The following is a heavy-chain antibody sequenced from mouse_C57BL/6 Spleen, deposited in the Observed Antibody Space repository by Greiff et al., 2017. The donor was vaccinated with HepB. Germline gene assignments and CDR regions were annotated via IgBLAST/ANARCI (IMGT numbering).Heavy chain of an antibody. CDR3: ARPIPTGVGGFDY. V-gene: IGHV1-19*01. CDR2: INPYNGGT. CDR1: GYTFTDYY. J-gene: IGHJ2*01. D-gene: IGHD1-1*01. Sequence: EVQLQQSGPVLVKPGASVKMSCKASGYTFTDYYMNWVKQSHGKSLEWIGVINPYNGGTSDNQKFKGKATLTVDKPSSTAYRGLNSLTSEDSAVYYCARPIPTGVGGFDYWGHGTTLTVSS.